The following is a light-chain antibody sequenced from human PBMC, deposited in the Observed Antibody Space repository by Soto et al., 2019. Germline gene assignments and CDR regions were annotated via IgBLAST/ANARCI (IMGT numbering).Light chain of an antibody. CDR2: EVT. CDR3: TSYVGNDIWV. J-gene: IGLJ3*02. V-gene: IGLV2-8*01. CDR1: SSDVGAYKD. Sequence: QSALTQPPSASGSPGQSVTISCTGTSSDVGAYKDVSWYQQYPGKAPKLMIYEVTKRPSGVPDRFSGSKSGNTASLTVSGLQAEDEADYYCTSYVGNDIWVFGGGTQLTVL.